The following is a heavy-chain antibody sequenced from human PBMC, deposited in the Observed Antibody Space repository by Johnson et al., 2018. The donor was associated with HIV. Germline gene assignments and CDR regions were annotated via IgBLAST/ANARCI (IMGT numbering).Heavy chain of an antibody. J-gene: IGHJ3*02. CDR3: ANSLLLDAFNI. CDR2: IKQDGSDK. Sequence: VQLVESGGGLVQPGGSLRLSCAVSGFTFGNYWMSWVRQAPGKGLEWVANIKQDGSDKNYVDSVKGRFTISRDNAENTLYLQMNSLRDEDTAVYYCANSLLLDAFNIWGQGTMVTVSS. D-gene: IGHD2-15*01. CDR1: GFTFGNYW. V-gene: IGHV3-7*03.